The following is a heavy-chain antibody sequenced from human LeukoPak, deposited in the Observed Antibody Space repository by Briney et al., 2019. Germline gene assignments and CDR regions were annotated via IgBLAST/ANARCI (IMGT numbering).Heavy chain of an antibody. Sequence: ASVKVSCKASGYTFTSYGISWVRQAPGQGLEWMGWISAYSGNTNYAQKLQGRVTMTTDTSTSTAYMELRSLRSDDTAVYYCARGITVTYYYDSSGDYYGMDVWGQGTTVTVSS. CDR1: GYTFTSYG. J-gene: IGHJ6*02. CDR3: ARGITVTYYYDSSGDYYGMDV. CDR2: ISAYSGNT. D-gene: IGHD3-22*01. V-gene: IGHV1-18*01.